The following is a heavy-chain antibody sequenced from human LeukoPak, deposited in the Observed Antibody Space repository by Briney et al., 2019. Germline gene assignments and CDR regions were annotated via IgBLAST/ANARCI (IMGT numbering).Heavy chain of an antibody. J-gene: IGHJ4*02. CDR1: GLIFSNYG. CDR3: ARVGSTPAKFDH. CDR2: INFSGYT. V-gene: IGHV4-34*01. Sequence: GSLRLSCAVSGLIFSNYGFHWARQSPGKGLECIGEINFSGYTKYNPSLKSRVTMSVDTSKNQFSLKLASVTAADTAIYFCARVGSTPAKFDHWGQGTLVTVSS. D-gene: IGHD2-2*01.